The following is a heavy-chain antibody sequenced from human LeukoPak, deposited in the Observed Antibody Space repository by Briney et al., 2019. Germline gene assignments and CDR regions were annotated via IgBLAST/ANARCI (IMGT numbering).Heavy chain of an antibody. V-gene: IGHV4-34*01. CDR3: ARQKGYYDSGVPFDY. D-gene: IGHD3-22*01. J-gene: IGHJ4*02. CDR1: GGSFSGYY. Sequence: SETLSLTCAVYGGSFSGYYWSWIRQPPGKGLEWIGEINHSGSTNYNPSLKSRVTISVDTSKNQFSLKLSSVTAADTAVYYCARQKGYYDSGVPFDYWGQGTLVTVSS. CDR2: INHSGST.